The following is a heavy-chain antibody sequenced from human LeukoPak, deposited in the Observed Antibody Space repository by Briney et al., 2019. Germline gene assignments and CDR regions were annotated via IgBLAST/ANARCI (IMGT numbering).Heavy chain of an antibody. D-gene: IGHD3-16*01. CDR3: ARIYGDY. Sequence: SETLSLTCWVSGGSLSIYQGRWIRQPPGRGLEWIGYKYYCGNPNQNPSLKSRHTISVDTAQNHFPLKLSSVTVADTAVYDCARIYGDYWGQGTLVTVSS. CDR1: GGSLSIYQ. CDR2: KYYCGNP. V-gene: IGHV4-59*01. J-gene: IGHJ4*02.